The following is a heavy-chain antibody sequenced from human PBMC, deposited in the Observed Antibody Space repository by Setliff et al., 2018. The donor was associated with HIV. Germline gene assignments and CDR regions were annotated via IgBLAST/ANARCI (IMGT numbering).Heavy chain of an antibody. J-gene: IGHJ2*01. Sequence: SETLSLTCTVSSSSIRSGGYYWNWIRQHPGKGLEWIGYIYHGGSTYYNPSLKSRVTISVDTSKNQFSLKLSSVTAADTAIYYCARGTPDHEVWYFDLWGRGTLVTVSS. CDR1: SSSIRSGGYY. V-gene: IGHV4-31*03. CDR2: IYHGGST. CDR3: ARGTPDHEVWYFDL.